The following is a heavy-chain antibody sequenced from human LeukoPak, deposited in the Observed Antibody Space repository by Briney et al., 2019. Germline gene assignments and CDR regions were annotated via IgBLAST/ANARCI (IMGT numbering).Heavy chain of an antibody. D-gene: IGHD4-17*01. V-gene: IGHV4-34*01. J-gene: IGHJ2*01. CDR2: INHSGST. CDR1: GGSFSGYY. Sequence: SETLSLTCAVYGGSFSGYYWSWIRQPPGKGLEWIGEINHSGSTNYNPSLKSRVTISVDTSKNQFSLKLSPVTAADTAVYYCARPLLTSDYGDSLGYFDLWGRGTLVTVSS. CDR3: ARPLLTSDYGDSLGYFDL.